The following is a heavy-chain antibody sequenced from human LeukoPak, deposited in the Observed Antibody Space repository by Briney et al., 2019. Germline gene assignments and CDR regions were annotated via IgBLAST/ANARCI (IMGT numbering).Heavy chain of an antibody. CDR2: ISSSGSTI. D-gene: IGHD6-13*01. CDR1: GFTFSDYY. V-gene: IGHV3-11*01. J-gene: IGHJ4*02. Sequence: PGGSLRLSCAASGFTFSDYYMSWIRQAPGKGLEWVSYISSSGSTIYYADSVKGRFTISRDNAKNSLNLQMDSLRAEDTAVYYCATSPSPIAAAAYYFDYWGQGTLVTVSS. CDR3: ATSPSPIAAAAYYFDY.